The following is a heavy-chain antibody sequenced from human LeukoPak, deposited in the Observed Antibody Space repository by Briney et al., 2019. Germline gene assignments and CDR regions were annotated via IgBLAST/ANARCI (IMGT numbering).Heavy chain of an antibody. Sequence: SETLSLTCTVSGGSISNGGYYWSWIRQHPGKGLEWIGYIYDRETTYDSPALLSRLTISVDTSDNKLSLKLRSMTAADTAVYYCARGGDRRGFDYWGQGTLVTVSS. D-gene: IGHD1-14*01. V-gene: IGHV4-31*03. J-gene: IGHJ4*02. CDR3: ARGGDRRGFDY. CDR1: GGSISNGGYY. CDR2: IYDRETT.